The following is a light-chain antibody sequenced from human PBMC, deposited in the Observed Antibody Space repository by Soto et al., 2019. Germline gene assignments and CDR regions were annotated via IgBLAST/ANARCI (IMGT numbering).Light chain of an antibody. V-gene: IGLV2-14*01. J-gene: IGLJ1*01. CDR1: SRDVGGYNY. Sequence: QSALTQPASVSGSPGQSITISCTGTSRDVGGYNYVSWYQQHPGKAPKLMIYDVSNRPSGVSNRFSGSKSGNTASLTISGLQAEDEADYYCSSYTSRSTLVVFGTGTKLTVL. CDR2: DVS. CDR3: SSYTSRSTLVV.